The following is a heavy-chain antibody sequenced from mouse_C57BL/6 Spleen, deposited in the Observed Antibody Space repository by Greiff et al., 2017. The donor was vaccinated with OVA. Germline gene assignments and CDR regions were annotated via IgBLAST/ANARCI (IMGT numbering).Heavy chain of an antibody. D-gene: IGHD4-1*01. J-gene: IGHJ3*01. CDR3: ARQGLLTGSFPFAY. Sequence: EVKVVESGGGLVQPGGSLKLSCAASGFTFSDYYMYWVRQTPEKRLEWVAYISNGGGSTYYPDTVKGRFTISRDNAKNTLYLQMSRLKSEDTAMYYCARQGLLTGSFPFAYWGQGTLVTVSA. CDR2: ISNGGGST. CDR1: GFTFSDYY. V-gene: IGHV5-12*01.